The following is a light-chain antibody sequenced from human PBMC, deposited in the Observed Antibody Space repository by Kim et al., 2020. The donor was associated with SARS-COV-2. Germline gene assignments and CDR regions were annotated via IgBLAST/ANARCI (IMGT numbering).Light chain of an antibody. V-gene: IGKV1-27*01. CDR1: EDISDC. CDR2: AAS. CDR3: QNYNTAPWT. Sequence: ASLGDRVTITCRASEDISDCLVWYQQKPGKVPKPLMCAASTLHSGVPSRFSGIRSGTDFTLTISSLQPEDAATYYCQNYNTAPWTFGQGTKVDIK. J-gene: IGKJ1*01.